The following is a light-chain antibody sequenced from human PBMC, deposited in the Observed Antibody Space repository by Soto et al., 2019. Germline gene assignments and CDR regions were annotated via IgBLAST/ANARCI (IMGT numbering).Light chain of an antibody. CDR1: QSVSSSY. J-gene: IGKJ2*01. Sequence: EIVLTQSPGTLSLSPGERATLSCRASQSVSSSYLAWYQQKPGQAPRLLIYGASSRATGTPDRFSGSGSGTDFTLTISRLEPEDFAVYYCQHYGISSYTFGQGTKLEIK. V-gene: IGKV3-20*01. CDR3: QHYGISSYT. CDR2: GAS.